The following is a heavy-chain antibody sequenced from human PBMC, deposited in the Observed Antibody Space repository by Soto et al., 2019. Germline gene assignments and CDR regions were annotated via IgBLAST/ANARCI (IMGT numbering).Heavy chain of an antibody. CDR2: FYDSGST. J-gene: IGHJ5*02. Sequence: SETLSLTCSVSRGSIGTYYWSWIRQPPGKGLEWIGYFYDSGSTNSNPSLDYNPSLKSRVTISVDTSKNQFSLKLSSVTAADTAVYYCARQGNAQTERSGYYVFDPWGQGTLVTVSS. D-gene: IGHD3-22*01. CDR3: ARQGNAQTERSGYYVFDP. CDR1: RGSIGTYY. V-gene: IGHV4-59*01.